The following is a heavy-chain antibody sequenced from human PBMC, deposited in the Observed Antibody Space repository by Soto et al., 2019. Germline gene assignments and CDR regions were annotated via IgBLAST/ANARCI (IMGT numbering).Heavy chain of an antibody. V-gene: IGHV3-30*18. D-gene: IGHD6-19*01. J-gene: IGHJ6*02. CDR2: ISYDGSNK. CDR1: GFTFGSYG. Sequence: QVQLVESGGGVVQPGRSLRLSCAASGFTFGSYGMHWVRQAPGKGLEWVAVISYDGSNKYYADSVKGRFTISRDNSKNTLYLQMNSLRAEDTAVYYCAKGRGSGWLYYYYGMDVWGQGTTVTVSS. CDR3: AKGRGSGWLYYYYGMDV.